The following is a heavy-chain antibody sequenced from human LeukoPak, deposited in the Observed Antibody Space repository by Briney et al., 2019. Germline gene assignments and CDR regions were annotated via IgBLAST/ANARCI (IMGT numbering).Heavy chain of an antibody. V-gene: IGHV5-51*01. J-gene: IGHJ6*03. D-gene: IGHD3-22*01. CDR3: ARRGYDSSGYYYYYYYMDV. CDR2: IYPGDSDT. Sequence: GASLKISCKGSGSRFSNYWIGWVRPLPGKGLEWMGIIYPGDSDTRYSPSFQGQVTISADKSISTAYLQWSSLKASDTAMYYCARRGYDSSGYYYYYYYMDVWGKGTTVTISS. CDR1: GSRFSNYW.